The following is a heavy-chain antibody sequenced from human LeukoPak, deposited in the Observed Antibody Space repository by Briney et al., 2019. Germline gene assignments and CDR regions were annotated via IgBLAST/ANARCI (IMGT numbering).Heavy chain of an antibody. D-gene: IGHD6-6*01. CDR2: IRYDGSNK. J-gene: IGHJ4*02. CDR1: GFTFSSYG. V-gene: IGHV3-30*02. Sequence: PGGSLRLSCAASGFTFSSYGRHWVRQAPGKGLEWVAFIRYDGSNKYYADSVKGRFTISRDNSKNTLYLQMNSLRAEDTAVYYCAKEKISYSSSSGQGYWGQGTLVTVSS. CDR3: AKEKISYSSSSGQGY.